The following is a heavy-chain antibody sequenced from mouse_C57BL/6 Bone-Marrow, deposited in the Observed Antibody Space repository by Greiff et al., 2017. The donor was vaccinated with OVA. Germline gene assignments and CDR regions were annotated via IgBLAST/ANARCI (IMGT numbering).Heavy chain of an antibody. J-gene: IGHJ4*01. CDR3: ARGPNLLLQYYYAMDY. Sequence: EVQLQQSGPELVKPGASVKIPCKASGYTFTDYNMDWVKQSHGKSLEWIGDINPNNGGTIYNQKFKGKATLTVDKSSSTAYMELRSLTSEDTAVYYCARGPNLLLQYYYAMDYWGQETSVTVSS. CDR1: GYTFTDYN. V-gene: IGHV1-18*01. D-gene: IGHD1-1*01. CDR2: INPNNGGT.